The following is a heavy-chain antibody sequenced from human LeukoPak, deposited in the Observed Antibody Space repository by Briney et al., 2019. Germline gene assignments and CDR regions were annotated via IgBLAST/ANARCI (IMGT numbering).Heavy chain of an antibody. CDR1: GFTFSSDG. V-gene: IGHV3-30*02. J-gene: IGHJ4*02. Sequence: LAGGSLRLSCAASGFTFSSDGMHWVRQAPGKGLEWVAFIRYDGSNKYYADSVKGRFTISRDNSKNTLYLQMNSLRAEDTAVYYCAKDLVGATGGYYFDYWGQGTLVTVSS. D-gene: IGHD1-26*01. CDR3: AKDLVGATGGYYFDY. CDR2: IRYDGSNK.